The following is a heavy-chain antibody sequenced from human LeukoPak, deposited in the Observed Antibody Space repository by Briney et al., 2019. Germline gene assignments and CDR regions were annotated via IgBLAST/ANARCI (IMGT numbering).Heavy chain of an antibody. CDR1: GFTFSTYG. D-gene: IGHD1-26*01. J-gene: IGHJ6*03. CDR2: ISYDGSTK. Sequence: GGSLRLSCTASGFTFSTYGMHWVRQAPGKGLEWVTLISYDGSTKYYSDSVKGRFTLSRDNSKNTLYLQMNSLRDDDTAVYYCTRDPYSGNLGPTYYYYMDVWGKGTTVTVSS. CDR3: TRDPYSGNLGPTYYYYMDV. V-gene: IGHV3-30*03.